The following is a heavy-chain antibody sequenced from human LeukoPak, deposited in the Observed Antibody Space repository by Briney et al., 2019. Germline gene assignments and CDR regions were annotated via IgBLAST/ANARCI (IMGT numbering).Heavy chain of an antibody. CDR1: GFTLSSYA. V-gene: IGHV3-23*01. D-gene: IGHD3-10*01. CDR2: ISGSGGST. CDR3: AKRDGFLRSRYSDY. Sequence: GGSLRLSCAASGFTLSSYAMSWVRQAPGKGLEWVSAISGSGGSTYYADSVKGRFTISRDNSKNTLYLQMNSLRAEDTAVYYCAKRDGFLRSRYSDYWGQGTLVTVSS. J-gene: IGHJ4*02.